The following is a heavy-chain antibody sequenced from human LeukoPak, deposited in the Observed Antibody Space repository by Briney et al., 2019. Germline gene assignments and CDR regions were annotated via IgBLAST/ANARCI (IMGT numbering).Heavy chain of an antibody. CDR2: INTEGSST. V-gene: IGHV3-74*01. CDR3: ARKYCSTTSCLFDN. D-gene: IGHD2-2*01. Sequence: GGSLRLSCAASGFTFSSHWMHWVRQAPGKGLVWVTGINTEGSSTNYADSVKGRFTISRDNAKNSLYLQMNSLRAEDTAVYYCARKYCSTTSCLFDNWGQGTLVTVSS. J-gene: IGHJ4*02. CDR1: GFTFSSHW.